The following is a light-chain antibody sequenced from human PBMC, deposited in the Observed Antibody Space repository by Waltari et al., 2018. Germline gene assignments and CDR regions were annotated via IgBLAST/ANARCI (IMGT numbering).Light chain of an antibody. V-gene: IGLV10-54*04. CDR2: RNK. CDR1: SNNVRTQG. J-gene: IGLJ3*02. Sequence: QAGLTHSPSVSKDLRQTATLTCTGNSNNVRTQGAAWLQQNQRPPPKLLFYRNKHRPSGIAARFSASRSGNTASLTITGLQPEDEADYYCSAWDSSRSAWVFGGGTKLTVL. CDR3: SAWDSSRSAWV.